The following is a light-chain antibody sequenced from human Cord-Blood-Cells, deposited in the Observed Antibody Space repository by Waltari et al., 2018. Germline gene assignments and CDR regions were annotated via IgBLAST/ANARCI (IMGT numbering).Light chain of an antibody. CDR3: QQYGSSPFT. CDR1: QSVSSY. V-gene: IGKV3-20*01. CDR2: GAS. Sequence: EIVLTQSPATLSLSPGERATLSCRASQSVSSYLAWYQQKPGQAPRLLIYGASSRATGIPDRFSGSGSGTDFTLTFSRLEPEDFAVYYCQQYGSSPFTFGPGTKVDIK. J-gene: IGKJ3*01.